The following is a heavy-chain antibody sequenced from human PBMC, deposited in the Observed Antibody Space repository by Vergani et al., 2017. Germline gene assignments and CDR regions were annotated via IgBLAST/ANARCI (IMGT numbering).Heavy chain of an antibody. V-gene: IGHV4-34*01. D-gene: IGHD2-2*02. CDR2: INHSGST. CDR1: GGSFSGYY. Sequence: QVQLQQWGAGLLKPSETLSLTCAVYGGSFSGYYWSWIRQPPGKGLEWIGEINHSGSTNYNPSLKSRVTISLDTSKNQFSLKLSSVTAADTAVYYCARAVVGYCSSTSCYTAKFDYWGQGTLVTVSS. J-gene: IGHJ4*02. CDR3: ARAVVGYCSSTSCYTAKFDY.